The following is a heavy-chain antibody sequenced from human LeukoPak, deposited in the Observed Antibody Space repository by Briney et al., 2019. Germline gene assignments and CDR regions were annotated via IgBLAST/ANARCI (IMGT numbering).Heavy chain of an antibody. D-gene: IGHD2-2*01. J-gene: IGHJ4*02. CDR2: IKQDGGEK. CDR3: ARDRGCSSTTCGYYFDY. V-gene: IGHV3-7*01. CDR1: GFTFSNYW. Sequence: QPGRSLRLSCAASGFTFSNYWMSWVRQAPGKGLEWVANIKQDGGEKYYVDSVKGRFTISRDNAKNSLYLQMNRLRAEDTAVYYCARDRGCSSTTCGYYFDYWGQGTLVTVSS.